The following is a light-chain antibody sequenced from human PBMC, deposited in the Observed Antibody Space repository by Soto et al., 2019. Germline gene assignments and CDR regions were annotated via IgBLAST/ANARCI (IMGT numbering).Light chain of an antibody. Sequence: DIQMTQSPSSLSASVGDRVTITCRASQSISSYLNWYQQKPGKAPKLLIYAASSWQSGVPSRFSGSGSRTDFTLTISSLQPEDFATYYCQQSYSTPWAFGQGTKVEIK. V-gene: IGKV1-39*01. CDR1: QSISSY. CDR2: AAS. CDR3: QQSYSTPWA. J-gene: IGKJ1*01.